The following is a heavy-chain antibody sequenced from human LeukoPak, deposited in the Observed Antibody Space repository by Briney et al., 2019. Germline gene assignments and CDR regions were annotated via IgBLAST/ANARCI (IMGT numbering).Heavy chain of an antibody. Sequence: GGSLRLSCAASGFTFSSYSMNWVRQAPGKGLEWVSYISSSSSTIYYADSVKGRFTISRDNAKNSLYLQMNSLRDEDTAVYYCATDSGKAYSSPREPFDYWGQGTLVTVSS. CDR2: ISSSSSTI. D-gene: IGHD6-13*01. CDR1: GFTFSSYS. CDR3: ATDSGKAYSSPREPFDY. V-gene: IGHV3-48*02. J-gene: IGHJ4*02.